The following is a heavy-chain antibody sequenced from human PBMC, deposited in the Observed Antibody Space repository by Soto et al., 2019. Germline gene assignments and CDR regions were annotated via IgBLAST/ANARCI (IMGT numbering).Heavy chain of an antibody. CDR2: MSTTGYRT. V-gene: IGHV3-48*03. Sequence: EVQLVESGGGLVQPGGSLRLSCAASGFSVSAYEMDWVRQAPGKGLEWVSFMSTTGYRTYYPDSVKGRFTISRDNAKNSLYLPMDSLRAEDTAVYYCTREGYGGNSDAFDIWCQGTRVTVSS. D-gene: IGHD4-17*01. J-gene: IGHJ3*02. CDR3: TREGYGGNSDAFDI. CDR1: GFSVSAYE.